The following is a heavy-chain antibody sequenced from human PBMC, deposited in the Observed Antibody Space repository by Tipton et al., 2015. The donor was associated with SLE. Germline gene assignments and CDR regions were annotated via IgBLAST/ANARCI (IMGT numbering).Heavy chain of an antibody. CDR3: AKDLASDI. V-gene: IGHV3-23*03. Sequence: GSLRLFCAASGFTLMSYDMSWVRQAPGKGLEWVSIIYNGGTSTYYADAVKGRFTISRDDSENTLYLQMNSLRAEDTARYYCAKDLASDIWGQGTMVTVSS. CDR1: GFTLMSYD. CDR2: IYNGGTST. J-gene: IGHJ3*02.